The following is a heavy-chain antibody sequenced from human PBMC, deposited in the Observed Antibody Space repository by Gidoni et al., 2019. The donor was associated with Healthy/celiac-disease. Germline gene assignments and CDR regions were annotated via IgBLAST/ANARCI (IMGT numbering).Heavy chain of an antibody. Sequence: EVQLVESGGGLVHPGRSLRLSCAASGFTFDDYAMHWVRQAPGKGLEWVSGISWNSGSIGYADSVKGRFTISRDNAKNSLYLQMNSLRAEDTALYYCAKGTEISYYYYGMDVWGQGTTVTVSS. CDR1: GFTFDDYA. CDR3: AKGTEISYYYYGMDV. D-gene: IGHD3-3*01. J-gene: IGHJ6*02. V-gene: IGHV3-9*01. CDR2: ISWNSGSI.